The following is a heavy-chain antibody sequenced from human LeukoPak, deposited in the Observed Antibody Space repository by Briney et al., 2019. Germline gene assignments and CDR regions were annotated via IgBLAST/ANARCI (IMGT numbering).Heavy chain of an antibody. Sequence: SVKVSCKASGGTFSSYAISWVRQAPGQGLEWMGGIIPIFGTANYAQKFQGRVTITADESTSTAYMELSSLRSEDTAVYYCARGDYGDYVDAFDTWGQGTMVTVSS. CDR1: GGTFSSYA. CDR2: IIPIFGTA. J-gene: IGHJ3*02. D-gene: IGHD4-17*01. CDR3: ARGDYGDYVDAFDT. V-gene: IGHV1-69*13.